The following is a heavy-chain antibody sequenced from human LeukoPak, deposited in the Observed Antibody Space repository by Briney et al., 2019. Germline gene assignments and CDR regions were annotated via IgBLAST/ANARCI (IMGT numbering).Heavy chain of an antibody. V-gene: IGHV3-7*01. J-gene: IGHJ4*02. Sequence: GGSLRLSCTASGFAFSTYWMAWVRQAPGKGLVWVANIKGDESAKHQADSVKGRFTISRDNAQNSMFLQMSSLRGEDTAVYYCARDVGGSLDYWGQGTLVTVSS. D-gene: IGHD1-26*01. CDR2: IKGDESAK. CDR1: GFAFSTYW. CDR3: ARDVGGSLDY.